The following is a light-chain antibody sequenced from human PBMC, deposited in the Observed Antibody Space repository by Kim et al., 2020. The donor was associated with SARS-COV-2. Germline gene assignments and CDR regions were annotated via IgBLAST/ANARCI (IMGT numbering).Light chain of an antibody. CDR3: QQLNSHFLVT. J-gene: IGKJ4*01. Sequence: SVGDRVTITCRASQDINNYLAWYQQKPGKAPKLLIYGASTLQTGVPSRFSGSGSGAEFTLSISSLQPEDFATYYCQQLNSHFLVTFGGGTKVDIK. V-gene: IGKV1-9*01. CDR2: GAS. CDR1: QDINNY.